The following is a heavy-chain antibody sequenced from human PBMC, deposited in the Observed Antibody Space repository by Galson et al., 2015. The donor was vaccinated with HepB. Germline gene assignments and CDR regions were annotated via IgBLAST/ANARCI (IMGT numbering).Heavy chain of an antibody. CDR3: AKDGSNYYVDY. D-gene: IGHD4-11*01. CDR2: INYDGSKK. CDR1: GLTFSRYG. Sequence: SLRLSCAASGLTFSRYGIHWVRQAPGKGLEWVAFINYDGSKKYYSDSVKGRFTISRDNSKNTLDLQMNSLRPEDTAVYYCAKDGSNYYVDYWGQGILVTVSS. J-gene: IGHJ4*02. V-gene: IGHV3-30*02.